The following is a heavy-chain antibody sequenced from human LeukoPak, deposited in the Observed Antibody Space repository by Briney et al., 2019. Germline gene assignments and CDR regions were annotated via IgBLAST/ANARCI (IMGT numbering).Heavy chain of an antibody. D-gene: IGHD3-22*01. CDR1: GGSISSSSYY. V-gene: IGHV4-39*01. CDR2: IYYSGST. J-gene: IGHJ4*02. CDR3: AGLESSGYWGIFDY. Sequence: SETLSLTCTVSGGSISSSSYYWGWIRQPPGKGLEWIGSIYYSGSTYYNPSLKSRVTISVDTSKNQFSLKLSSVTAADTAVYYCAGLESSGYWGIFDYWGQGTLVTVSS.